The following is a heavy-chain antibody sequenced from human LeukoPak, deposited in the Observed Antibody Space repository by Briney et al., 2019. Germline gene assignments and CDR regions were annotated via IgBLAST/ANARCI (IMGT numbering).Heavy chain of an antibody. Sequence: SETLSLTCTVSGGSISSYYWSWIRQPPGKGLEWIGYIYYSGNTNYNPSHKSRVTISVDTSKNQFSLKLSSVTAADTAVYYCARGSGSLFDYWGQGTLVTVSS. J-gene: IGHJ4*02. V-gene: IGHV4-59*01. CDR2: IYYSGNT. CDR3: ARGSGSLFDY. CDR1: GGSISSYY. D-gene: IGHD1-26*01.